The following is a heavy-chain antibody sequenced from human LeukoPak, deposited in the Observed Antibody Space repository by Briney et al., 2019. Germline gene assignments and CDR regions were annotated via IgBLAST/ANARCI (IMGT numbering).Heavy chain of an antibody. CDR2: IYSGGRT. Sequence: GGSLRLSCAASGFTVSNNYMSWVRQAPGKGLEWVSVIYSGGRTYYADSVKGRFTISRDNSKNTLYLQMNSLRAEDTAVYHCARDGIVAADDYYYGMDVWGQGATVTVSS. CDR3: ARDGIVAADDYYYGMDV. D-gene: IGHD6-13*01. CDR1: GFTVSNNY. V-gene: IGHV3-53*01. J-gene: IGHJ6*02.